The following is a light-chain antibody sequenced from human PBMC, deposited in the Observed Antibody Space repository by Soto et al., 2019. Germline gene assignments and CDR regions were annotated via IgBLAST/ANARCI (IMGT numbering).Light chain of an antibody. Sequence: ERVMRQSPATLSVSPGERVTLSCRASQSVATNLAWYQQKPGQAPRLLIYGASTRATGVPARFGGSGSATEFTLTITSLQSEDFAVYYCQQYNNWPPAFGQETHVEIK. V-gene: IGKV3-15*01. CDR1: QSVATN. CDR2: GAS. CDR3: QQYNNWPPA. J-gene: IGKJ1*01.